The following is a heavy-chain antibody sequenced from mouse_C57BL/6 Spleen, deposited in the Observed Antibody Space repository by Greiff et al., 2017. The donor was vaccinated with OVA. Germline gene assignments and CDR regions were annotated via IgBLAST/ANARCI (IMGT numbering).Heavy chain of an antibody. CDR3: AREGNWDRSGFAY. V-gene: IGHV5-4*01. CDR2: ISDGGSYT. Sequence: EVQLQESGGGLVKPGGSLKLSCAASGFTFSSYAMSWVRQTPEKRLEWVATISDGGSYTYYPDNVKGRFTISRDNAKNNLYLQMSHLKSEDTAMYYCAREGNWDRSGFAYWGQGTLVTVSA. D-gene: IGHD4-1*01. CDR1: GFTFSSYA. J-gene: IGHJ3*01.